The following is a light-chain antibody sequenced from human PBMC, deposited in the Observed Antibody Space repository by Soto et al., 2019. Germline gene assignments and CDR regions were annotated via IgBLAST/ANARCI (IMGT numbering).Light chain of an antibody. CDR2: GAS. CDR1: QSISSNN. Sequence: EVVLTQSPGTLSLSPGERASLSCRASQSISSNNLAWYQQKPGQSPRLLIYGASRRATGIPDRFRGSGSGTDFTLTISRLEPEDFAVYYCQQYGSSGTFGQGTKVDIK. V-gene: IGKV3-20*01. CDR3: QQYGSSGT. J-gene: IGKJ1*01.